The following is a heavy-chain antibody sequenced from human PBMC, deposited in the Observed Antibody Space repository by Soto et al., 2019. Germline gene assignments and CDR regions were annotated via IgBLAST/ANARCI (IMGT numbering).Heavy chain of an antibody. J-gene: IGHJ6*03. CDR3: ARLGAGLFGVVIMDYYYYSYMDV. V-gene: IGHV4-39*01. CDR2: IYYSGST. CDR1: GGSISSSSYY. Sequence: TSETLSLTCTVSGGSISSSSYYRGWIRQPPGKGLEWIGSIYYSGSTYYNPSLKSRVTISVDTSKNQFSLKLSSVTAADTAVYYCARLGAGLFGVVIMDYYYYSYMDVWGKGTTVTVSS. D-gene: IGHD3-3*01.